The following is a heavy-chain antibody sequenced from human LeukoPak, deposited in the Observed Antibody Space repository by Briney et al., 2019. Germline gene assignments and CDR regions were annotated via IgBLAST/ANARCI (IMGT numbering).Heavy chain of an antibody. CDR2: IYYSGST. Sequence: SETLSLTCTVSGGSISSSSYYWGWIRQPPGKGLEWIGSIYYSGSTYYNPSLKSRVTISVDTSKNQFSLKLSSVTAADTAVYYCARQGSGYYWGKYYFDYWGQGTLVTDSS. D-gene: IGHD3-22*01. J-gene: IGHJ4*02. V-gene: IGHV4-39*01. CDR3: ARQGSGYYWGKYYFDY. CDR1: GGSISSSSYY.